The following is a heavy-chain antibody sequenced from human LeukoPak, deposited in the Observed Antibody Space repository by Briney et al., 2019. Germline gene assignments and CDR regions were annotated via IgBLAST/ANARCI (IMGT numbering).Heavy chain of an antibody. Sequence: GGSLRLSCAASGFTFSSYWMSWVRQAPGKGLEWVANIKQDGSEKYYVDSVKGRFTISRDNAKNSLYLQMNSLRAEDTAVYYCASVRSITIFGVVTFPDYMDVWGKGTTVTVSS. CDR2: IKQDGSEK. CDR3: ASVRSITIFGVVTFPDYMDV. CDR1: GFTFSSYW. V-gene: IGHV3-7*01. D-gene: IGHD3-3*01. J-gene: IGHJ6*03.